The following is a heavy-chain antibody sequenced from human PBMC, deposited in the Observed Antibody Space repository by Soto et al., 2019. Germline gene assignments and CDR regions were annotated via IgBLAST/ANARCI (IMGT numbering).Heavy chain of an antibody. CDR2: ITHSGST. CDR3: ARGRQDNIIEPAPSWFDP. J-gene: IGHJ5*02. Sequence: PSETLSLTCAVYGGSFSGYYWTWIRQPPGKGLEWIAEITHSGSTNYNPSLKSRLTISVDTSKNQFSLRMTSVTAADTALYYCARGRQDNIIEPAPSWFDPWGQGTLVTVSS. CDR1: GGSFSGYY. D-gene: IGHD2-2*01. V-gene: IGHV4-34*01.